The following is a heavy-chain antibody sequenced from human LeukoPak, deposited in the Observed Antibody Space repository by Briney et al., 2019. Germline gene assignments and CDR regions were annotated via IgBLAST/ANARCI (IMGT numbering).Heavy chain of an antibody. Sequence: EASVTVSCTASGGTFSIYAISWVRQAPGQGLEWMGGIIPIFGTANYAQKFQGRVTITADESTSTAYMELSSLRSEDTAVYYCARGYGDYVFYFDYWGQGTLVTVSS. V-gene: IGHV1-69*01. J-gene: IGHJ4*02. CDR1: GGTFSIYA. D-gene: IGHD4-17*01. CDR2: IIPIFGTA. CDR3: ARGYGDYVFYFDY.